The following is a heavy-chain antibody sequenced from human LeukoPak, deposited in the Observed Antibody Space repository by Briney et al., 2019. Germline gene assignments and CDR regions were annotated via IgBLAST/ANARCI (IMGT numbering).Heavy chain of an antibody. J-gene: IGHJ4*02. CDR2: IYYSGST. V-gene: IGHV4-59*01. Sequence: PSETLSLTCTVSGGSISSYYWSWIRQPPGKGLEWIGYIYYSGSTNYNPSLKSRVTISVDTSKNQFSLKLSSVTAADTAVYYCARGGSYRRPFDYWGQGTLVTVSS. CDR1: GGSISSYY. CDR3: ARGGSYRRPFDY. D-gene: IGHD1-26*01.